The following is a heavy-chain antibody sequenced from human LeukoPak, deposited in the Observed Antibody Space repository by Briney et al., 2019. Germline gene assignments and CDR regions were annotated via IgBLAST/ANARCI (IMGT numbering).Heavy chain of an antibody. J-gene: IGHJ4*02. CDR1: GFTVSNS. D-gene: IGHD2-2*01. CDR3: ARVMGRYCSSTSCYVDY. CDR2: IYSDNT. Sequence: PGGSPRLSCTVSGFTVSNSMSWVRQAPGKGLEWVSFIYSDNTHYSDSVKGRFTISRDNSKNTLYLQMNSLRAEDTAVYYCARVMGRYCSSTSCYVDYWGQGTLVTVSS. V-gene: IGHV3-53*01.